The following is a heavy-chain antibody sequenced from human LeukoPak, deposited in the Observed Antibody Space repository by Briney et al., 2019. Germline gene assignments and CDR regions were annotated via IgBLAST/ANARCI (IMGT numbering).Heavy chain of an antibody. CDR2: IYHSGST. Sequence: PSGTLSLTCAVSGGSISSSNWWSWVRQPPGKGLEWIGEIYHSGSTNYNPSLKSRVTISVDKSKNQFSLKLSSVTAADTAVYYCARFSRDSAMTGLHHDAFDIWGQGTMVTVSS. D-gene: IGHD3-9*01. CDR1: GGSISSSNW. CDR3: ARFSRDSAMTGLHHDAFDI. J-gene: IGHJ3*02. V-gene: IGHV4-4*02.